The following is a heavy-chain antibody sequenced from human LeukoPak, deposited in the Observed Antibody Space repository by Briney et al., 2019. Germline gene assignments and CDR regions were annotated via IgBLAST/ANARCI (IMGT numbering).Heavy chain of an antibody. J-gene: IGHJ4*02. D-gene: IGHD3-9*01. CDR2: INPNSGGT. CDR3: ARGRTYYDILTGYGWDY. Sequence: ASVKVSCRASGYTFTGYYMHWVRQAPGQGLEWMGWINPNSGGTNYAQKFQGRVTMTRDTSISTAYMELSRLTSDDTAVYYCARGRTYYDILTGYGWDYWGQGTLVTVSS. CDR1: GYTFTGYY. V-gene: IGHV1-2*02.